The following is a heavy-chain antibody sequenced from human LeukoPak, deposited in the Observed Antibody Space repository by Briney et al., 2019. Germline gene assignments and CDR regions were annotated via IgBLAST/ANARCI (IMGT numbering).Heavy chain of an antibody. J-gene: IGHJ4*02. CDR3: ARRRDAYNVFDY. V-gene: IGHV3-48*03. D-gene: IGHD5-24*01. CDR1: GLTFSSYE. Sequence: PGGSLRLSCAASGLTFSSYEMNWVRQAPGKGLEWVSYISSSGSTIYYADSVKGRFTISRDNAKNSLYLQMNSLRAEDAAVYYCARRRDAYNVFDYWGQGTLVTVSP. CDR2: ISSSGSTI.